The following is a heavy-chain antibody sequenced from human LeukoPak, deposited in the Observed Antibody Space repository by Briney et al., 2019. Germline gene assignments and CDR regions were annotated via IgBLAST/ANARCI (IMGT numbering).Heavy chain of an antibody. D-gene: IGHD1-26*01. CDR2: ISRDGGST. CDR1: GFTFDDYT. CDR3: AKAISGSYGRGVDY. Sequence: GGSLRLSCAASGFTFDDYTMHWVRQAPGKGLEWVSLISRDGGSTYYADSVKGRFTISRDNSKNSLYLQMNSLRTEDTALYYCAKAISGSYGRGVDYWGQGTLVTVSS. J-gene: IGHJ4*02. V-gene: IGHV3-43*01.